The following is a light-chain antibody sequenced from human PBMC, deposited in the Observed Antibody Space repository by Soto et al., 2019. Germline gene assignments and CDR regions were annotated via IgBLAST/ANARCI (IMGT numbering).Light chain of an antibody. Sequence: EIVLTQSPGTLSLSPGERATLSCRASQSVSSSYLAWYQQKPGQAPRLLIYGASSRATGIPDRFSGSGSGTDFILTISRLEPEDLVVYYCQQYGSSPRTFGQGTKVEIK. CDR3: QQYGSSPRT. CDR1: QSVSSSY. J-gene: IGKJ4*01. V-gene: IGKV3-20*01. CDR2: GAS.